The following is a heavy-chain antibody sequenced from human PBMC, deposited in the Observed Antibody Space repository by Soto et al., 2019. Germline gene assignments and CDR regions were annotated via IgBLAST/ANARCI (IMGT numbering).Heavy chain of an antibody. CDR3: ARDNGYSCGYNLDH. CDR2: IYYSGST. D-gene: IGHD5-18*01. CDR1: GGTINSTSYY. Sequence: SETLSLTCTVSGGTINSTSYYWGWIRQPPGKGLEWIGSIYYSGSTYYNPSLKSRVTISVDTSKNQISLNLTSVTAADTAVYYCARDNGYSCGYNLDHWGQGTLVTVSS. V-gene: IGHV4-39*07. J-gene: IGHJ4*02.